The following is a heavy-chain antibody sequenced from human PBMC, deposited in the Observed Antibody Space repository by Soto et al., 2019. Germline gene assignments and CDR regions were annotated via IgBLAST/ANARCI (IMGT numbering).Heavy chain of an antibody. D-gene: IGHD3-3*01. CDR2: INAGNGNT. CDR1: GYTFTRYS. J-gene: IGHJ6*02. V-gene: IGHV1-3*01. Sequence: ASVKVSCKASGYTFTRYSMHWVRQAPGQRLEWMGWINAGNGNTKYSQKFQGRVTITRDTSASTAYMELSSLRSEDTAVYYCARDMDFWSGYFPSYYYYGTDVWGQGTTVTVSS. CDR3: ARDMDFWSGYFPSYYYYGTDV.